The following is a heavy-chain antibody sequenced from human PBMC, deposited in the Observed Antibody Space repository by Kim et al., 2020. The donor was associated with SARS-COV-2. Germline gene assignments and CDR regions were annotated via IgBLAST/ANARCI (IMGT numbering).Heavy chain of an antibody. CDR2: ISDSGVRT. V-gene: IGHV3-23*01. J-gene: IGHJ4*02. CDR1: GFTFSRYA. CDR3: EASAY. Sequence: GGSLRLSCAASGFTFSRYAMSWARQAPGKGLEWVSTISDSGVRTHYADSVKGRFTISRDNSKSTLFLQMNSLRAEDTAVYYREASAYWGQGSLVPVSS.